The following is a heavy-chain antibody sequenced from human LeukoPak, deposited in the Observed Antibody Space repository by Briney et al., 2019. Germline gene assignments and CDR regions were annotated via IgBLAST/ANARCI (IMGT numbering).Heavy chain of an antibody. J-gene: IGHJ6*03. Sequence: ASVKVSCKASGYTFTGYYMHWVRQAPGQGLEWMGWINPNSGGTNYAQKFQGRVTMTRDTSISTAYMELSRLRSDDTAVYYCARDTVEMATIRYYYYYMDVWGKGTTVTVSS. V-gene: IGHV1-2*02. CDR2: INPNSGGT. D-gene: IGHD5-24*01. CDR1: GYTFTGYY. CDR3: ARDTVEMATIRYYYYYMDV.